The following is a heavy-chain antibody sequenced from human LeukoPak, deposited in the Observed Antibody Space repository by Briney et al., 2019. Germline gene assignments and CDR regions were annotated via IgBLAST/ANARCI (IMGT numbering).Heavy chain of an antibody. V-gene: IGHV1-18*01. D-gene: IGHD2-2*01. CDR1: GYTFTSYG. Sequence: ASVKVSCKASGYTFTSYGISWVRQAPGQGLEWMGWISAYNGNTNYAQKLRGRVTMTTDTSTSTAYMELRSLRSDDTAVYYCARVPIVVVPAATMPDYYYYYMDVWGKGTTVTVSS. CDR3: ARVPIVVVPAATMPDYYYYYMDV. CDR2: ISAYNGNT. J-gene: IGHJ6*03.